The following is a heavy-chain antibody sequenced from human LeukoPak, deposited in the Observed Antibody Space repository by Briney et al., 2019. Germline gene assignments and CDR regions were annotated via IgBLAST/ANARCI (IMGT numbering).Heavy chain of an antibody. CDR1: GGSISSGGYY. Sequence: SQTLSLTCTVSGGSISSGGYYWSWIRQPPGKGLEWIGYIYHTGSTKYNPSLKSRVTISVDTSKNQFSLKLSSVTAADTAVYYCARQYYYESSGFWYWGQGTLVTVSS. CDR2: IYHTGST. V-gene: IGHV4-61*08. CDR3: ARQYYYESSGFWY. D-gene: IGHD3-22*01. J-gene: IGHJ4*02.